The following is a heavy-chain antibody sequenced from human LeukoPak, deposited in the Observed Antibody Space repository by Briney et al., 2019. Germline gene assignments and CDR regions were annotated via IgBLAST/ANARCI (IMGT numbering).Heavy chain of an antibody. CDR1: GFTFSNYA. J-gene: IGHJ4*02. CDR3: AKELVGATDY. CDR2: VSYAGSST. D-gene: IGHD1-26*01. V-gene: IGHV3-23*01. Sequence: GGSLRLSCAASGFTFSNYAMSWVRQAPGKGLQWVSTVSYAGSSTYYADSVRGRFTISRDNSKNTLYLQMYSLRAEDTAVYYCAKELVGATDYWGQGTLVTVSS.